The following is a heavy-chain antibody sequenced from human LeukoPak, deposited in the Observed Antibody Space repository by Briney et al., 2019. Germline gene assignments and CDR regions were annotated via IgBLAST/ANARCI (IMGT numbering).Heavy chain of an antibody. CDR3: ARVPRQSIAPDY. CDR1: GFTFSSYW. CDR2: INSDGSST. D-gene: IGHD6-6*01. Sequence: GGSLRLSCAASGFTFSSYWMHWVRQAPGKGLVWVSRINSDGSSTSYADSVKGRFTISRDNAKNTLYLQMNSLRAEDTAVYYCARVPRQSIAPDYWGQGTLVTVSS. V-gene: IGHV3-74*01. J-gene: IGHJ4*02.